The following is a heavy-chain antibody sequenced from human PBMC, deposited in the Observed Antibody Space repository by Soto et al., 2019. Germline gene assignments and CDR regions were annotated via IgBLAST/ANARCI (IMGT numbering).Heavy chain of an antibody. CDR3: ARYYCSSTSCYLSYYYYYYMDV. CDR2: MNPNSGNT. J-gene: IGHJ6*03. D-gene: IGHD2-2*01. Sequence: ASVKVSCKASGYTFTSYDINWVRQATGQGLEWMGWMNPNSGNTGYAQKFQGRVTMTRNTSISTAYMELSSLRSEDTAVYYCARYYCSSTSCYLSYYYYYYMDVWGKGTTVTVSS. CDR1: GYTFTSYD. V-gene: IGHV1-8*01.